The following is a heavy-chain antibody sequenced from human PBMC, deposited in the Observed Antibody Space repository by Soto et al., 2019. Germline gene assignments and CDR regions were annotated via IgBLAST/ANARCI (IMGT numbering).Heavy chain of an antibody. CDR2: IYYSGST. D-gene: IGHD5-18*01. CDR3: ARDSQNSYGLGGFDY. CDR1: GGSISSYY. Sequence: KPSETLSLTCTVSGGSISSYYWSWIRQPPGKGLEWIGYIYYSGSTNYNLSLKSRVTISVDTSKNQFSLKLSSVTAADTAVYYCARDSQNSYGLGGFDYWGQGTLVTVSS. V-gene: IGHV4-59*01. J-gene: IGHJ4*02.